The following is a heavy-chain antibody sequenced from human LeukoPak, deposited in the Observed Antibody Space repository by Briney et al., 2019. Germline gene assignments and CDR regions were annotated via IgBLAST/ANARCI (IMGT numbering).Heavy chain of an antibody. CDR1: NGSLSSHY. D-gene: IGHD1-7*01. Sequence: SETLSLTYTVSNGSLSSHYWNWIRQPPGKALEWIGEASNNGNARYNPSLKSRVTISLDTSKNQFSLRLTSVTAADTALYFCARDKAETGTSGFDSWGQGTLVTVSS. CDR3: ARDKAETGTSGFDS. V-gene: IGHV4-59*11. J-gene: IGHJ4*02. CDR2: ASNNGNA.